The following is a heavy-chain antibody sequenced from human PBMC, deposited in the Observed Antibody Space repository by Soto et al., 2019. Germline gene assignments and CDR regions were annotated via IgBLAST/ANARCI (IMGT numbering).Heavy chain of an antibody. J-gene: IGHJ4*02. Sequence: GESLKISCQGSGYSFTSYRIGWVRQMPGKGLEWMGIIYPGDSDTRYSPSFQGQVTISADKSISTAYLQWSSLKASDTAMYYCARHQSPSGGYYSPYFDYWGQGTLVTVSS. CDR3: ARHQSPSGGYYSPYFDY. V-gene: IGHV5-51*01. D-gene: IGHD6-19*01. CDR1: GYSFTSYR. CDR2: IYPGDSDT.